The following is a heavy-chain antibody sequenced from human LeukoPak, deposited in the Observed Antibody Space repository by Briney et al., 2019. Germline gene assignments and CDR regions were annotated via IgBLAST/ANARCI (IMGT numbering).Heavy chain of an antibody. V-gene: IGHV3-20*04. Sequence: PGGSLRLSCAASGFTFDDYGMSWVRQAPGKGLEWVSGINWNGGSTGYADSVKGRFTISRDNAKNSLYLQMNSLRAEDTALYYCARDEGLLAVAGFWVSAFDIWGQGTMVTVSS. J-gene: IGHJ3*02. CDR2: INWNGGST. CDR3: ARDEGLLAVAGFWVSAFDI. CDR1: GFTFDDYG. D-gene: IGHD6-19*01.